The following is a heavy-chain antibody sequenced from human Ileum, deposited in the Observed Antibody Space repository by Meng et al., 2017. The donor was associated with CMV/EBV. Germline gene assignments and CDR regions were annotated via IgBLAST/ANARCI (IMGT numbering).Heavy chain of an antibody. D-gene: IGHD5/OR15-5a*01. CDR1: GGSISSGTYY. V-gene: IGHV4-31*03. CDR3: ARGLRVYYFDY. CDR2: IFYSGST. J-gene: IGHJ4*02. Sequence: SETLSLTCTVSGGSISSGTYYWTWIRQHPGKGLEWIVYIFYSGSTYYNPSLKSRLTISVDTSKNQFSLTLSSLTAADTAVYYCARGLRVYYFDYWGQGTLVTVSS.